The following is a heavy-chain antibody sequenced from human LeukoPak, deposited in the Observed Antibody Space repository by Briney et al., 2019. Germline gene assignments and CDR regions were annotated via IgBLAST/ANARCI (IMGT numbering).Heavy chain of an antibody. CDR2: MHHSGAT. CDR3: ARGVLLYYYFDF. J-gene: IGHJ4*02. D-gene: IGHD2-15*01. CDR1: GGSFSGYY. V-gene: IGHV4-34*01. Sequence: SETLSLTCAVYGGSFSGYYRSWIRQPPGRGLEWIGEMHHSGATNYNPSLKSRVTISADTSRNQVSLKLNSVTAADTAVYYCARGVLLYYYFDFWGQGTLVTVSS.